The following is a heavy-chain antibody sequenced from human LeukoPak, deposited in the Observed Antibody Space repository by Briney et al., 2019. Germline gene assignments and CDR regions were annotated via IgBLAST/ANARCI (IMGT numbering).Heavy chain of an antibody. CDR3: ARDPGGYYYMDV. CDR1: GFSFSSYS. Sequence: GGSLRLSCAASGFSFSSYSMNWVRQAPGKGLEWVSYISSSSSTIYYADSVKGRFTISRDNAKNSLYLQMNSLRAEDTAVYYCARDPGGYYYMDVWGKGTTVTVSS. D-gene: IGHD3-10*01. CDR2: ISSSSSTI. V-gene: IGHV3-48*01. J-gene: IGHJ6*03.